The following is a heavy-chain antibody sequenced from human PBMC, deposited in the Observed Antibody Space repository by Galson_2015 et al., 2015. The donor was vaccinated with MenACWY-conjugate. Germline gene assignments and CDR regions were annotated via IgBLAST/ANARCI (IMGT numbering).Heavy chain of an antibody. Sequence: SLRLSCAASGFTFSSSATTWVRQAPGKGLEWVSVFSSNGHSTNYADSVKGRFTISRDNSKDTLYLQMNNLRAEDTALYYCAKVSPGGWYWDHWGQGALVTVSS. D-gene: IGHD6-19*01. CDR1: GFTFSSSA. CDR3: AKVSPGGWYWDH. J-gene: IGHJ4*02. CDR2: FSSNGHST. V-gene: IGHV3-23*01.